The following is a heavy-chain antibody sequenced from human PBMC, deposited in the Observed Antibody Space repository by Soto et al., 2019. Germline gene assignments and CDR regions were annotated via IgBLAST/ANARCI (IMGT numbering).Heavy chain of an antibody. J-gene: IGHJ4*02. Sequence: ASVKVSXKTSGYRFTDYKLHWVRQAPGQGLEWMGWVDPNGGGSNSAQKFQGSVTMTWDTSITTAYLDLTRLTTNDTATYFCATWVDYGDFEGFDFWGQGTLVTVSS. V-gene: IGHV1-2*04. CDR1: GYRFTDYK. D-gene: IGHD4-17*01. CDR2: VDPNGGGS. CDR3: ATWVDYGDFEGFDF.